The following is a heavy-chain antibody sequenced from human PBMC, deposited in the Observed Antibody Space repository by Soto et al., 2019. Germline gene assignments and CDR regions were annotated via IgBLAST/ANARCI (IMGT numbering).Heavy chain of an antibody. CDR3: ARPLAYCGGDCYSLGY. V-gene: IGHV1-2*04. J-gene: IGHJ4*02. CDR2: INPNSGGT. CDR1: GYTFTGYY. Sequence: ASVKVSCKASGYTFTGYYMHWVRQSPGQGLEWMGWINPNSGGTNYAQKFQGWVTMTRDTSISTAYMELSRLRSDDTAVYYCARPLAYCGGDCYSLGYWGQGTLVTVSS. D-gene: IGHD2-21*02.